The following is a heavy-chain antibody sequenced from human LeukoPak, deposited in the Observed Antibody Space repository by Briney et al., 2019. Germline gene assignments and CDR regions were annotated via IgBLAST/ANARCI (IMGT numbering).Heavy chain of an antibody. Sequence: ASVKVSCKVSGYTLTELSMHWVRQAPGKGLEWMGGFDPEDGETIYAQKFQGRVTMTEDTSTDTAYMELSSLRSEDTAVYYCATAFATVTTLAFDIWGQGAMVTVSS. CDR2: FDPEDGET. D-gene: IGHD4-17*01. J-gene: IGHJ3*02. CDR3: ATAFATVTTLAFDI. CDR1: GYTLTELS. V-gene: IGHV1-24*01.